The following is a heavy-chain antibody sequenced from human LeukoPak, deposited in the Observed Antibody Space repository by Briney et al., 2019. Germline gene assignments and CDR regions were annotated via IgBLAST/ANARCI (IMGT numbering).Heavy chain of an antibody. CDR3: TRDPSVDYDLLSHWFDP. CDR1: GGTFNSSG. Sequence: ASVKVSCKASGGTFNSSGISWVRQAPGQGLEWMGGIISFFGAAHYIQKFQGRLTITADESTSTAYMELSSLTSEDTAMYYCTRDPSVDYDLLSHWFDPWGQGTLVTVSS. V-gene: IGHV1-69*13. CDR2: IISFFGAA. J-gene: IGHJ5*02. D-gene: IGHD3-9*01.